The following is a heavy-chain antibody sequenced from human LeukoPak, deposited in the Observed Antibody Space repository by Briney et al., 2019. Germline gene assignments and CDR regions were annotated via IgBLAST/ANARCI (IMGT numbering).Heavy chain of an antibody. D-gene: IGHD3-10*01. CDR2: IYHSGST. V-gene: IGHV4-30-2*01. Sequence: SSETLSLTCTVSGGSISSGGYYWSWIRQPPGKGLEWIGYIYHSGSTYYNPSPKSRVTISVDTSKNQFSLKLSSVTAADTAVYYCARDERVPGSGSYFFDYWGQGTLVTVSS. CDR1: GGSISSGGYY. J-gene: IGHJ4*02. CDR3: ARDERVPGSGSYFFDY.